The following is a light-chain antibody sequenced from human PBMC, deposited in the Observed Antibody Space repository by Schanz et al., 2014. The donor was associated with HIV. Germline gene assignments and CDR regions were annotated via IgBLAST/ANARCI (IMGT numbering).Light chain of an antibody. V-gene: IGLV7-46*01. Sequence: QAVVTQEPSLTVSPGGTVTLTCGSSTGTVTSGHYPYWFQQQPGQAPRTLIYDTNNKHSWTPARFSASLLGGNAALTLSGAQPEDEADYYCLLSYNGGGVFGTGTKLTVL. CDR3: LLSYNGGGV. J-gene: IGLJ1*01. CDR1: TGTVTSGHY. CDR2: DTN.